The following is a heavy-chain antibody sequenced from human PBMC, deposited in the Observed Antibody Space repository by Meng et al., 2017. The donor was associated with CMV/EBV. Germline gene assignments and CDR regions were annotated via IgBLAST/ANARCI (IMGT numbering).Heavy chain of an antibody. V-gene: IGHV1-2*02. D-gene: IGHD3-3*01. CDR2: INPNSGGT. Sequence: ASVKVSCKASGYTFTVYYMYWVRQAPGQGLEWMGWINPNSGGTNYAQKFQGRVTMTRDTCISTAYMELSRRRSDETAVYYCARDGKRITIFGVVVGWFDPWGQGTLVTVSS. CDR1: GYTFTVYY. J-gene: IGHJ5*02. CDR3: ARDGKRITIFGVVVGWFDP.